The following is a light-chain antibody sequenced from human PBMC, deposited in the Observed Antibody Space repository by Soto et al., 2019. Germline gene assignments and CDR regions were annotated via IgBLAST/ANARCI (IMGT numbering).Light chain of an antibody. J-gene: IGLJ1*01. Sequence: QSVLTQPASVSDSPGQSLTISCTGTTSDVGGSNFVSWYQQHPGKPPKLIIYAVANRPSGVSTRFSGSKSGSTASLIIPRLQTEDEADYYCVSYTSSTTYVFGAGTKVTVL. CDR2: AVA. CDR3: VSYTSSTTYV. V-gene: IGLV2-14*03. CDR1: TSDVGGSNF.